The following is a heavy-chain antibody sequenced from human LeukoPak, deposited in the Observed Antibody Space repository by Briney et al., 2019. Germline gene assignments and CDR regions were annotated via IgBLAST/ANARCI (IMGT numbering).Heavy chain of an antibody. Sequence: PSETLSLTCTVSGGSISSSSYYWGWIRQPPGKGLEWIGSIYYSGSTYYNPSLKSRVTISVDTSKNQFSLKLSSVTAADTAVYYCARSPNWYFDLWARGTLVTVSS. CDR3: ARSPNWYFDL. CDR1: GGSISSSSYY. J-gene: IGHJ2*01. V-gene: IGHV4-39*07. CDR2: IYYSGST.